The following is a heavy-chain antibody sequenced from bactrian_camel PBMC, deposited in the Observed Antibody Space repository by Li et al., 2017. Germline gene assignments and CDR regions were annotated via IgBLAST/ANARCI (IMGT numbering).Heavy chain of an antibody. D-gene: IGHD6*01. CDR2: ISSSGGST. CDR1: GFAFTTSSVA. J-gene: IGHJ7*01. Sequence: DVQLVESGGELVQPGGSLSLSCAASGFAFTTSSVAMSWVRQAPGKGLEWVSLISSSGGSTLYADSVRGRFTTSRDNAKNTLYLQMNNLEIDDTAVYYCASRGWYERPYNGMDWWGKGTQVTV. V-gene: IGHV3S31*01.